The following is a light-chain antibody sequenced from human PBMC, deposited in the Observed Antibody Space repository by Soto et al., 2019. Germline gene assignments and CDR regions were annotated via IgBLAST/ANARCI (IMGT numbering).Light chain of an antibody. V-gene: IGKV3-20*01. CDR2: GAS. J-gene: IGKJ5*01. Sequence: EIVLTQSQGTLSLSPGELAFSXWGAVPSFAXXXQSVSSSYLAWYQQKPGQAPRLLIYGASSRATGIPDRFSGSGSGTDFTLTISRLEPEDFALYYCQHYVERSPITFGQGTRLEIK. CDR3: QHYVERSPIT. CDR1: PSFAXXXQSVSSSY.